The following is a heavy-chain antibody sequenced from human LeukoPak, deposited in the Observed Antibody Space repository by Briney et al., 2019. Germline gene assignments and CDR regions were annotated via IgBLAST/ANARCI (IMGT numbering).Heavy chain of an antibody. CDR2: IRSKAYGGTT. D-gene: IGHD6-19*01. J-gene: IGHJ4*02. Sequence: SGGSLRLSXTASGFTFGDYAMSSFRQAPGKGLECLGFIRSKAYGGTTEYAASVKGRFTISRDDSKSIVYLQMNGLKTDDTAVYYCTGLKGTGWPIDYWGQGTLVTVSS. V-gene: IGHV3-49*03. CDR1: GFTFGDYA. CDR3: TGLKGTGWPIDY.